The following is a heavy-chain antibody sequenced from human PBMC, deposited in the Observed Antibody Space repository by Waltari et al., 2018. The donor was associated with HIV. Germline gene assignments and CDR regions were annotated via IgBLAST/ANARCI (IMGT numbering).Heavy chain of an antibody. Sequence: QLQLQESGPGLVKPSETLSLTCTVSGGSISSSSYYWGWIRQPPGKGLEWIGSIYYSGSTYYNPALKSRVTISVDTAKNQFSLKLSSVTAADTAVYYCASGVNWNYFMGEPHWGQGTLVTVSS. V-gene: IGHV4-39*01. CDR3: ASGVNWNYFMGEPH. J-gene: IGHJ4*02. D-gene: IGHD1-7*01. CDR2: IYYSGST. CDR1: GGSISSSSYY.